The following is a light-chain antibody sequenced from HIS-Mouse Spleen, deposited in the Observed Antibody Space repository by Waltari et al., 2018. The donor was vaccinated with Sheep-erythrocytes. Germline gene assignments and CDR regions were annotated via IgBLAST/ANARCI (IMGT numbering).Light chain of an antibody. CDR1: QGISSA. CDR3: QQFNSYPHGYT. Sequence: IQLTQSPSFLSASVGDRVTITCRASQGISSALAWYQQKPGKAPKLLIYDASSLESGVPSRFSGSGSGTDFTLTISSLQPEDFATYYCQQFNSYPHGYTFGQGTKLEIK. CDR2: DAS. J-gene: IGKJ2*01. V-gene: IGKV1-13*02.